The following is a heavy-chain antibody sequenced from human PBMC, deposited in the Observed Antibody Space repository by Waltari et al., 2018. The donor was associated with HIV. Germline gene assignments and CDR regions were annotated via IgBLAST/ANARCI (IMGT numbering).Heavy chain of an antibody. Sequence: QVQLVESGGGVVQPGRSLRLSCAASGFTFSSYGMHWVRQAPGKGLEWVADVWSDGNNKYYADSGKGRLTISRDNSKTALYLQMNSLRAEDTAVYYSAGRGIFGVVPDYYYGMDVWGQGTTVTVSS. CDR3: AGRGIFGVVPDYYYGMDV. V-gene: IGHV3-33*01. D-gene: IGHD3-3*02. J-gene: IGHJ6*02. CDR2: VWSDGNNK. CDR1: GFTFSSYG.